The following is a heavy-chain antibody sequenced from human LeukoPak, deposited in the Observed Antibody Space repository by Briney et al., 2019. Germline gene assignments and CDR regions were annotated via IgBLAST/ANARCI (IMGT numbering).Heavy chain of an antibody. D-gene: IGHD3-16*01. CDR1: GFTFSGYA. V-gene: IGHV3-48*01. Sequence: PSGGSLRLSCSASGFTFSGYALNWVRQAPGKGLEWVSYISSFSGTINYADSVKGRFTISRDNAKNSLYLQMNSLRAEDTAVYYCARDQGGVGYWGQGTLVTVSS. CDR2: ISSFSGTI. CDR3: ARDQGGVGY. J-gene: IGHJ4*02.